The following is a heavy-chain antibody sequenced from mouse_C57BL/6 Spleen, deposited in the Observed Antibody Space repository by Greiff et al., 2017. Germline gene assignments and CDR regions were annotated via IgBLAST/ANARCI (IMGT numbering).Heavy chain of an antibody. CDR1: GYTFTSYW. CDR3: ARGGTGAWFAY. CDR2: IDPSDSET. J-gene: IGHJ3*01. D-gene: IGHD3-3*01. Sequence: VQLQQPGAELVRPGSSVKLSCKASGYTFTSYWMHWVKQRPIKGLEWIGNIDPSDSETHYNQKFKDKATLTVDKSSSTAYMQLSSLTSEDSAVYYCARGGTGAWFAYWGQGTLVTVSA. V-gene: IGHV1-52*01.